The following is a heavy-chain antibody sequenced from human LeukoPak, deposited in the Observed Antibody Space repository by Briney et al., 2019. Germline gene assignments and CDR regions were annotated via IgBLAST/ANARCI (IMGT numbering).Heavy chain of an antibody. Sequence: ASVKVSCKASGYTFTGYYMHWVRQAPGQGLEWMGWINPNSGGTNYAQKFQGRVTMTRGTSISTAYMELSRLRSDDTAVYYCARSRRELLWFGELPQDAFDIWGQGTMVTVSS. CDR2: INPNSGGT. CDR3: ARSRRELLWFGELPQDAFDI. J-gene: IGHJ3*02. D-gene: IGHD3-10*01. V-gene: IGHV1-2*02. CDR1: GYTFTGYY.